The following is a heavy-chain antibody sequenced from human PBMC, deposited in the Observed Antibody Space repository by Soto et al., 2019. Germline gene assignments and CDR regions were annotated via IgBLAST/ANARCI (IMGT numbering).Heavy chain of an antibody. CDR2: VSGNGGNT. D-gene: IGHD4-17*01. CDR3: ATSNYGERD. Sequence: EGQVLESGGGLVQPGGSLRLTCVASGFTLTNFGMSWVRQAPGKGLEWVSFVSGNGGNTYYIDSVKGRFTISRDSSTNTVRLQMNSLRAEDTAIYYCATSNYGERDWGQGNLVTVSS. CDR1: GFTLTNFG. V-gene: IGHV3-23*01. J-gene: IGHJ4*02.